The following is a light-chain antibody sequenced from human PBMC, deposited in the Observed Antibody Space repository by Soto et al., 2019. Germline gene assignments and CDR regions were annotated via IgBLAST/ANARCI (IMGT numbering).Light chain of an antibody. J-gene: IGLJ1*01. CDR2: DGG. Sequence: SYELTQAPSVSVAPGQTATIPCGGKDVGLKSVHWYQQKPGQAPVVVVFDGGARPSGIPDRFSGSTSGSTATLTISRVEAGDEADYFCQAWDSPSDHYVFGTGTKVTVL. CDR1: DVGLKS. CDR3: QAWDSPSDHYV. V-gene: IGLV3-21*02.